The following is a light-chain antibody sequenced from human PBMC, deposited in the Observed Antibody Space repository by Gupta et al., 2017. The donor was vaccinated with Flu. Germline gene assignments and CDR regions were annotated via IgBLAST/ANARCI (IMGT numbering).Light chain of an antibody. J-gene: IGKJ5*01. CDR1: QGISSW. V-gene: IGKV1-12*01. Sequence: DIQVTLTPSSVSASVGDRVTITSRARQGISSWLAWYQQKPGKAPKHLNYAASSWESGVPARFSGSGSGTDFTLTISSLQPEDFATYYCQQANSFPITFGQGTQLEIK. CDR3: QQANSFPIT. CDR2: AAS.